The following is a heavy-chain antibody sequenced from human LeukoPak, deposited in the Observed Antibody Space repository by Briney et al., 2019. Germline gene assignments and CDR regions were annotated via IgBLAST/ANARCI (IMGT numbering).Heavy chain of an antibody. D-gene: IGHD3-3*01. Sequence: GVSLRLSCAASGFTFSSYGMHWVRQAPGKGLEWVAFIRYDGSNKYYADSVKGRFTISRDNSKNTLYLQMNSLRAEDTAVYYCAKTDRFLEWRFDPWGQGTLVTVSS. CDR3: AKTDRFLEWRFDP. J-gene: IGHJ5*02. CDR2: IRYDGSNK. V-gene: IGHV3-30*02. CDR1: GFTFSSYG.